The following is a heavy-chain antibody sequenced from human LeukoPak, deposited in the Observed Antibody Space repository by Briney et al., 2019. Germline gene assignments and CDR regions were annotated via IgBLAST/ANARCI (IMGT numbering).Heavy chain of an antibody. J-gene: IGHJ4*02. D-gene: IGHD2-2*01. V-gene: IGHV3-23*01. CDR2: ISGSGGST. CDR1: GFTFSSYA. CDR3: AKLLWGYCSSTSCYKFDY. Sequence: GGSLRLSCAASGFTFSSYAMSWVRQAPGKGLEWVSAISGSGGSTYYADSVKGRFTISRDNSKNTLYLQMNSLRAEDTAVYYCAKLLWGYCSSTSCYKFDYWGQGTLVTVSS.